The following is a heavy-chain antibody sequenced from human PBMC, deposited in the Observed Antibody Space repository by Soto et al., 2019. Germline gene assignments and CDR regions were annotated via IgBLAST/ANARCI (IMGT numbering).Heavy chain of an antibody. Sequence: SETLSLTCAVSGGSISSSNWWSWVRQPPGKGLEWIGEIYHSGSTNYNPSLKSRVTISVDKSKNQFSLKLSSVTAADTAVYYCATPTVTTLLYVMDVWGQGTTVTVSS. CDR1: GGSISSSNW. J-gene: IGHJ6*02. CDR2: IYHSGST. D-gene: IGHD4-17*01. CDR3: ATPTVTTLLYVMDV. V-gene: IGHV4-4*02.